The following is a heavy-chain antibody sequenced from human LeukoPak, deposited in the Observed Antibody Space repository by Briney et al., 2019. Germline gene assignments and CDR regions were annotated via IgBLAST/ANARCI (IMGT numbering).Heavy chain of an antibody. V-gene: IGHV4-59*01. CDR2: IYYSGST. D-gene: IGHD6-25*01. Sequence: SETLSLTCTVSGGSISSYYWSWIRQPPGKGLEWIGYIYYSGSTNYNPSLKSGVTISADTSKNQFSLKLSSVTAADTAVYYCARGLSGWLFDYWGQGTLVTVSS. CDR1: GGSISSYY. CDR3: ARGLSGWLFDY. J-gene: IGHJ4*02.